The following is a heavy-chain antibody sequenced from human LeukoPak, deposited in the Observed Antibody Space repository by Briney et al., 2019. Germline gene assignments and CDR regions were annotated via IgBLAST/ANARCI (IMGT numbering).Heavy chain of an antibody. CDR3: ARSESFGEVIPWFDP. Sequence: GGSLRLSCAASGFTFSSYGMHWVRQAPGKGLEWVAVIWYDGSNKKYADSVKGRFTISRDNSKNTLYLQMNSLRVEDTAVYYCARSESFGEVIPWFDPWGQGTLVIVSS. CDR2: IWYDGSNK. J-gene: IGHJ5*02. CDR1: GFTFSSYG. V-gene: IGHV3-33*01. D-gene: IGHD3-3*01.